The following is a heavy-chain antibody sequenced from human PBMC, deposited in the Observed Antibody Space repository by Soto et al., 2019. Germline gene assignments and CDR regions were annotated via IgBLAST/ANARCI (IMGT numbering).Heavy chain of an antibody. CDR1: GGSISSSSYY. J-gene: IGHJ3*02. CDR3: ARLIPYCGGNCYSVGAFDI. CDR2: ISSSGGT. D-gene: IGHD2-21*02. V-gene: IGHV4-39*01. Sequence: SETLSLTCTVSGGSISSSSYYWAWIRQPPGKGLHWIGSISSSGGTYFNPSLKSRVTISVDTSKNQFSLNLNSLTASDTAVYYCARLIPYCGGNCYSVGAFDIWGQGTMVTVS.